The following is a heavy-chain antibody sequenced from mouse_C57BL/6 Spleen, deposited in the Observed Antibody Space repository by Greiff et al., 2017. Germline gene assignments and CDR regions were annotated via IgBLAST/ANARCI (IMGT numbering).Heavy chain of an antibody. CDR3: ARDSNYVAY. D-gene: IGHD2-5*01. V-gene: IGHV1-50*01. CDR1: GYTFTSYW. CDR2: IDPSDSYT. J-gene: IGHJ3*01. Sequence: QVHVKQPGAELVKPGASVKLSCKASGYTFTSYWMQWVKQRPGQGLEWIGEIDPSDSYTNYNQKFKGKATLTVGTSTSTAYMQLSSLTSEDSAVYYCARDSNYVAYWGQGTLVTVSA.